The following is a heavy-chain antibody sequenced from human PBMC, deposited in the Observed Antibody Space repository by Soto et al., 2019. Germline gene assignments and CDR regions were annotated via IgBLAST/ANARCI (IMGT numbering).Heavy chain of an antibody. D-gene: IGHD6-19*01. J-gene: IGHJ4*02. CDR2: INAGNGNT. V-gene: IGHV1-3*01. Sequence: QVQLVQSGAEVKKPGASVKVSCKASGYTFTSYAMHWVRQAPGQRLEWMGWINAGNGNTKCSQKFQGRVTITRDTSASTAYMELSSLRSEDTAVYYCARDRGGWYGYWGQGTLVTVSS. CDR1: GYTFTSYA. CDR3: ARDRGGWYGY.